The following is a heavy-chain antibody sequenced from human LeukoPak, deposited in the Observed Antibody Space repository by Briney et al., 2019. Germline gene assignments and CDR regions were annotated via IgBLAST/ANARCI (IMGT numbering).Heavy chain of an antibody. D-gene: IGHD3-3*01. J-gene: IGHJ4*02. Sequence: ASVKVSCKASGYTFTSYGISWVRQAPGQGLEWMGWISAYNGNTNYAQKLQGRVTMTTDTSTSTAYMELMSLRSDDTAVYYCASVTYYDFWSGYPGGGYYFDYWGQGTLVTVSS. CDR2: ISAYNGNT. V-gene: IGHV1-18*01. CDR3: ASVTYYDFWSGYPGGGYYFDY. CDR1: GYTFTSYG.